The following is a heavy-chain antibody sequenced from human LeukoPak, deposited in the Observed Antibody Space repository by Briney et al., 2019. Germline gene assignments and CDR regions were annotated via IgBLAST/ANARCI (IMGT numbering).Heavy chain of an antibody. CDR1: GGSFSCYY. Sequence: SETLSLTCAVYGGSFSCYYWSWIRQPPGKGLEWIGEINHSGSTNYNPSLKSRVTISVDTSKNQFSLKLSSVTAADTAVYYCARSRHSSSWYYYYGMDVWGQGTTVTVSS. CDR2: INHSGST. D-gene: IGHD6-13*01. J-gene: IGHJ6*02. V-gene: IGHV4-34*01. CDR3: ARSRHSSSWYYYYGMDV.